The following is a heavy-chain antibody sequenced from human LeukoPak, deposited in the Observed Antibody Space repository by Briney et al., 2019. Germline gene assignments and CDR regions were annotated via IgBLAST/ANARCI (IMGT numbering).Heavy chain of an antibody. D-gene: IGHD5-12*01. CDR3: AKDGGGYDYYSDY. V-gene: IGHV3-30*18. CDR1: GFTFSSYG. J-gene: IGHJ4*02. CDR2: ISYDGSNK. Sequence: PGRSLRLSCAASGFTFSSYGMHWVRQAPGKGLEWVAVISYDGSNKYYADSVKGRFTISRDNSKNTLYLQMNSLRAEDTAVYHCAKDGGGYDYYSDYWGQGTLVTVSS.